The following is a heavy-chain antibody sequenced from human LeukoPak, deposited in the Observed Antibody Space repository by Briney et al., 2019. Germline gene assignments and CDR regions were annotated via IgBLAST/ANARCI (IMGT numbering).Heavy chain of an antibody. CDR2: ISGSGGST. D-gene: IGHD3-10*01. CDR3: AKDGLLLWFGESYYFDY. V-gene: IGHV3-23*01. CDR1: GLTFSSYA. Sequence: GGSLRLSCAAAGLTFSSYAMSWVRQAPGKGLEWVSAISGSGGSTYYADSVKGRFTISRDNSKSTLYLQMNSLRAEDTAVYYCAKDGLLLWFGESYYFDYWGQGTLVTVSS. J-gene: IGHJ4*02.